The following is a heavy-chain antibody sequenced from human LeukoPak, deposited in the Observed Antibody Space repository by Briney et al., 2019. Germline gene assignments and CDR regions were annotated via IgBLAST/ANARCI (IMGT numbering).Heavy chain of an antibody. Sequence: ASVKVPCKASGYTFTDHYLHWLRQAPGQGLEYLGWINPNSGGTNYAQKFQGRVTMTRDTSISTAYMELSRLRSDDTAVYYCARDLRLVRGVNAFDIWGQGTMVTVSS. CDR3: ARDLRLVRGVNAFDI. D-gene: IGHD3-10*01. J-gene: IGHJ3*02. CDR1: GYTFTDHY. CDR2: INPNSGGT. V-gene: IGHV1-2*02.